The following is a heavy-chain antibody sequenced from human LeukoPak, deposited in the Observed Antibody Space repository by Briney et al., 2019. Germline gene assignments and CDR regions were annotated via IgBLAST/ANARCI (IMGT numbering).Heavy chain of an antibody. CDR1: GYSFSDYY. V-gene: IGHV1-2*02. Sequence: ASVKVSCKASGYSFSDYYLHWVRQAPGQGLEWMGWVNPNSGGNESAQKFEGRVTMTRDTSINTAYLELRRLSSDDTAVYYCARIAVTRGRYYFDFWGQGALVTVSS. CDR3: ARIAVTRGRYYFDF. D-gene: IGHD6-19*01. J-gene: IGHJ4*02. CDR2: VNPNSGGN.